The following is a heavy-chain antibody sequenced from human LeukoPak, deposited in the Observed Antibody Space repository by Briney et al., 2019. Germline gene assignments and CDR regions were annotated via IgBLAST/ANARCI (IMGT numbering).Heavy chain of an antibody. CDR2: IKQDGSEK. V-gene: IGHV3-7*01. J-gene: IGHJ4*02. CDR3: ARVRWDPTYFDY. D-gene: IGHD1-26*01. Sequence: PGGSLRLSCAASGFTFSSYWMSWVRQAPGKGLEWVGNIKQDGSEKYYVDSVTGRFTISRDNAKNSLYLKMNSLRAEDTAVYYCARVRWDPTYFDYWGQGTLVTVSS. CDR1: GFTFSSYW.